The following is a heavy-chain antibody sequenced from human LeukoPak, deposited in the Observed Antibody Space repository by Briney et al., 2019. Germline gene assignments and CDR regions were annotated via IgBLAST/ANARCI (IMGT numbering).Heavy chain of an antibody. CDR3: ARANMVRGVGLFFDRNWFDP. CDR2: IIPIFGTA. Sequence: SVKVSCKASGGTFSSYAISWVRQAPGQGLEWMGGIIPIFGTANYAQKFQGRVTITADKSTSTAYMELSSLRSDDTAVYYCARANMVRGVGLFFDRNWFDPWGQGTLVTVSS. CDR1: GGTFSSYA. V-gene: IGHV1-69*06. D-gene: IGHD3-10*01. J-gene: IGHJ5*02.